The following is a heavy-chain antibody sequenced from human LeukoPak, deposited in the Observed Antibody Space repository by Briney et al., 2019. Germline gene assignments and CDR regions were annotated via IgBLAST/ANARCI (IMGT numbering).Heavy chain of an antibody. Sequence: SGPTLVKPTQTLTLTCTFSGFSLSTSGVGVGWIRQPPGKALEWLALIYWDDDKRYSPSLKSRLTITKDTSKNQVVLTMTNMDPVDTATYYCAHITLLRYFDWLFSYFDYWGQGTLVTVSS. CDR2: IYWDDDK. V-gene: IGHV2-5*02. D-gene: IGHD3-9*01. CDR1: GFSLSTSGVG. CDR3: AHITLLRYFDWLFSYFDY. J-gene: IGHJ4*02.